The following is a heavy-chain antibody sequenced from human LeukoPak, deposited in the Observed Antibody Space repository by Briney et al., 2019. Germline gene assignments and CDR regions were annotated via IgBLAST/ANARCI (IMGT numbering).Heavy chain of an antibody. D-gene: IGHD5-18*01. CDR3: ASRVGTTWIQLWLPLDY. CDR2: IIPIFGTA. CDR1: GGTFSSYA. Sequence: GASVKVSCKASGGTFSSYAISWVRQAPGQGLEWMGGIIPIFGTANYAQKFQGRVTITADESTSTAYMELSSLRSEDTAVYYCASRVGTTWIQLWLPLDYWGQGTLVTVS. J-gene: IGHJ4*02. V-gene: IGHV1-69*13.